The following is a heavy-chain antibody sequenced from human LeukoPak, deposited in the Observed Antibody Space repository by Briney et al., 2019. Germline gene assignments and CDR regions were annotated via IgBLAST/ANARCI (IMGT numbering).Heavy chain of an antibody. D-gene: IGHD1-26*01. J-gene: IGHJ6*03. CDR2: INHGGST. CDR1: GESFSGYT. CDR3: ARTYEIVESTAFYYYYYYMDV. V-gene: IGHV4-34*01. Sequence: SETLSLTCAVYGESFSGYTWSWIRQPPGKRLEWIGEINHGGSTKYNPSLKSRVTMSVDTSKNQFSLKLTSVTAADTAMYYCARTYEIVESTAFYYYYYYMDVWGKGTTVTISS.